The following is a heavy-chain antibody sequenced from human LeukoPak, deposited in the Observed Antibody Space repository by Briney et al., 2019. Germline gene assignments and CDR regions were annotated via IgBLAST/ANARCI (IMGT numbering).Heavy chain of an antibody. D-gene: IGHD6-6*01. CDR2: ISYGAGNK. V-gene: IGHV3-30*18. J-gene: IGHJ6*02. CDR1: GFTFSSYG. Sequence: GRSLRLSCAASGFTFSSYGMHWVRQAPGKGLEWVAVISYGAGNKYSADSVKGRFTISRDNSQNTLYLQMNSLRAEDTAVYYCAKDRGTSSSAYGMDVWGQGTTVTVSS. CDR3: AKDRGTSSSAYGMDV.